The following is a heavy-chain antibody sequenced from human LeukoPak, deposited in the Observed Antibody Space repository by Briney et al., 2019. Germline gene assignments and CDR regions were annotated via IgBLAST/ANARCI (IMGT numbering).Heavy chain of an antibody. CDR1: GGSFIGYN. CDR3: ARVLGPGYCSSTSCYQPHLFDY. J-gene: IGHJ4*02. Sequence: PSETPSLTFAVDGGSFIGYNWSCSPPPPRKRLEWIVEINHSVSTNYNPSLKSRVTISVDTSKNQFSLKLSSVTAADTAVYYCARVLGPGYCSSTSCYQPHLFDYWGQRTLVTVSS. D-gene: IGHD2-2*01. CDR2: INHSVST. V-gene: IGHV4-34*01.